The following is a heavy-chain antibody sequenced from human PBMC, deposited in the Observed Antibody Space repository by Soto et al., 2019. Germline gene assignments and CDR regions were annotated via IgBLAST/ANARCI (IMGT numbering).Heavy chain of an antibody. CDR1: GFTFSTYN. J-gene: IGHJ4*02. CDR3: ARDRVWDWSGSYGWDY. V-gene: IGHV3-48*02. D-gene: IGHD1-26*01. Sequence: EVQLVESGGGLVQPGGSLRLSCAASGFTFSTYNMNWVRQAPGKGLEWVSYIRSSSNTIYYADSVEGRFTISRDNXKXXLYLQMNSLRDEDTAVYYCARDRVWDWSGSYGWDYWGQGTLVTVSS. CDR2: IRSSSNTI.